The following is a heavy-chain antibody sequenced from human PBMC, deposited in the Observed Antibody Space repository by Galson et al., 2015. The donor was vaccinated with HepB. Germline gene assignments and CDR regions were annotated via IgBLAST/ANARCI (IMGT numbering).Heavy chain of an antibody. CDR2: ISYDGSNK. Sequence: SLRLSCAASGFTFSSYGMHWVRQAPGKGLEWVAVISYDGSNKYHADSVKGRFTISRDNSKSTLYLQMNSLRAEDTAVYYCAKDREFGGVYYYGMDVWGQGTTVTVSS. CDR3: AKDREFGGVYYYGMDV. V-gene: IGHV3-30*18. J-gene: IGHJ6*02. CDR1: GFTFSSYG. D-gene: IGHD3-10*01.